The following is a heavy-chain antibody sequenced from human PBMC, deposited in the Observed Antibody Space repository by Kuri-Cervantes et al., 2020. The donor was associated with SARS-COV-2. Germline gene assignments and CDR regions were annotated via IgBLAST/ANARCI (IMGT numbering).Heavy chain of an antibody. Sequence: ASVKVSCKASGYTFTGYYMHWVRQAPGQGLEWMGWINPNSGGTNYAQKFQGRVTMTTDTSTSTAYMELRSLRSEDTAVYYCARGQGGLERYWGQGTLVTVSS. CDR3: ARGQGGLERY. J-gene: IGHJ4*02. CDR2: INPNSGGT. CDR1: GYTFTGYY. V-gene: IGHV1-2*02. D-gene: IGHD3/OR15-3a*01.